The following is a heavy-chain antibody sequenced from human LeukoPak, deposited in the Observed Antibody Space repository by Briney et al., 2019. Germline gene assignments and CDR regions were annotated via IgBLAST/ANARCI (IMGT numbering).Heavy chain of an antibody. J-gene: IGHJ4*02. CDR2: SSAYSGST. Sequence: GASVKVSCKASGYTFTTYGISWVRQAPGQGLEWMGWSSAYSGSTNYAQNLQGRVTMTTDTSTSTAYMELRSPRSDDTAVYYCARHYGGTFFDYWGQGTLVTVSS. D-gene: IGHD4-23*01. CDR3: ARHYGGTFFDY. CDR1: GYTFTTYG. V-gene: IGHV1-18*01.